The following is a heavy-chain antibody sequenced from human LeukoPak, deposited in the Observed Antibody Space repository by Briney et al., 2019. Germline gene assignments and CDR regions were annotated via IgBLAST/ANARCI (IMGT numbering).Heavy chain of an antibody. CDR2: IYYSGST. CDR3: ARGRKYCSGGGCYANWFDP. Sequence: PSETLSLTCTVSGGSITTSNYYWSWIRQHPGTGLDWIGYIYYSGSTDYNPSLKSRLTISAGTSKSQFSLRLTSVTSADTAIYYCARGRKYCSGGGCYANWFDPWGQGTLVTVSS. CDR1: GGSITTSNYY. J-gene: IGHJ5*02. V-gene: IGHV4-31*03. D-gene: IGHD2-15*01.